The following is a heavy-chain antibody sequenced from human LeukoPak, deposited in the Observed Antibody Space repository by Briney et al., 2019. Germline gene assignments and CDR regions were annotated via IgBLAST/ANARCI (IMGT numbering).Heavy chain of an antibody. CDR1: GFTFSRSG. Sequence: GGSLRLSCAASGFTFSRSGMHWVRQAPGKGLEWVAVISYDGSKRYYGDSVKGRFTVSRDNSKNTLYLQTDGLRGDDTAVYYCAKEYCSGGSCYSNFDYWGQGTLVTVSS. V-gene: IGHV3-30*18. J-gene: IGHJ4*02. D-gene: IGHD2-15*01. CDR3: AKEYCSGGSCYSNFDY. CDR2: ISYDGSKR.